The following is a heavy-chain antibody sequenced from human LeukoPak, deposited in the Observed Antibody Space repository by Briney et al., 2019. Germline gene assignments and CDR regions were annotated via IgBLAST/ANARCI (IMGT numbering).Heavy chain of an antibody. CDR1: GFTFSSYS. CDR2: ISSSSSYI. D-gene: IGHD5-12*01. Sequence: GGSLRLSCAASGFTFSSYSMNWVRQAPGKGLEWVSSISSSSSYIYYADSVKGRFTISRDNAKNSLYLQMNSLRAEDTAVYYCARDWTRGYSDYDGGYYWGQGTLVTVSS. V-gene: IGHV3-21*01. CDR3: ARDWTRGYSDYDGGYY. J-gene: IGHJ4*02.